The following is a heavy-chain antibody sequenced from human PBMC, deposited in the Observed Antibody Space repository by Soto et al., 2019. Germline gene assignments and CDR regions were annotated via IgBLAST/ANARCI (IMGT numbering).Heavy chain of an antibody. CDR1: GDSVSSNSAA. V-gene: IGHV6-1*01. Sequence: SQTLSLTCAISGDSVSSNSAAWNWIRQSPSRGLEWLGRTYYRSKWYNDYAVSVKSRITINPDTSKNQFSLQLNSVTPEDTAVYYCARDGMGSSWWGDYYYYYGMDVCGQRTTVTASS. CDR2: TYYRSKWYN. D-gene: IGHD6-13*01. CDR3: ARDGMGSSWWGDYYYYYGMDV. J-gene: IGHJ6*02.